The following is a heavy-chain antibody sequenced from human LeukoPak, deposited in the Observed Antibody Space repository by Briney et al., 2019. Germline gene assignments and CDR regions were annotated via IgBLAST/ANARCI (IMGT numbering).Heavy chain of an antibody. V-gene: IGHV3-30*03. CDR3: ARDLQIYCSSTSCYPFDY. J-gene: IGHJ4*02. D-gene: IGHD2-2*01. CDR1: GFTFSSYG. Sequence: GGSLRLSCAASGFTFSSYGMHWVRQAPGKGLEWAAVISYDGSNKYYADSVKGRFTISRDNSKNTLYLQMNSLRAEDTAVYYCARDLQIYCSSTSCYPFDYWGQGTLVTVSS. CDR2: ISYDGSNK.